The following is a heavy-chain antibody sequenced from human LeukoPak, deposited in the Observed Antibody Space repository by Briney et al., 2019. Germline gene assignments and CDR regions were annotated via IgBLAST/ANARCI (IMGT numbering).Heavy chain of an antibody. CDR1: GFTFSSYG. J-gene: IGHJ4*02. Sequence: GGSLRLSCAASGFTFSSYGMHWVRQAPGKGLEWVAFIRYDGSNKYYADSVKGRFTISRDNSKNTLYLQMNSLRAEDTAVYYCAKEDSFSLGSFDYWGQGTLVTVSS. V-gene: IGHV3-30*02. CDR3: AKEDSFSLGSFDY. CDR2: IRYDGSNK. D-gene: IGHD3-10*01.